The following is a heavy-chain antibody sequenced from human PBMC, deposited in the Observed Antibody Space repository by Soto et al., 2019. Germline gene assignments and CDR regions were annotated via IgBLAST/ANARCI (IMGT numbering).Heavy chain of an antibody. D-gene: IGHD2-21*02. V-gene: IGHV3-30-3*01. J-gene: IGHJ4*02. CDR2: ISYDGSNK. CDR3: ARGGLLTPKRLKNVDY. Sequence: GGSLRLSCSASGFTFSSYAMHWVRQAPGKGLERVAVISYDGSNKYYADSVKGRFTISRDNSKNTLYLQMNSLRAEDTAVYYCARGGLLTPKRLKNVDYWGQGTLVTVSS. CDR1: GFTFSSYA.